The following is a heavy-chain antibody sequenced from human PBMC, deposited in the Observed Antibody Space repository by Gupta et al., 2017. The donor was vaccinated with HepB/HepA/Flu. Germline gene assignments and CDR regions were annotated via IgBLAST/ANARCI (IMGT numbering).Heavy chain of an antibody. Sequence: QVQLVESGGGVVQPGRSLRLSWAASGFTFSNYGMHWVRPAPGKGLEWVAAISYEGSNKYYADSVKGRFTISRDNPKNMMYLQMTSLRPEDTGVYYCTRASYDSSGYDYGMDVWGQGTTVTVSS. V-gene: IGHV3-30*03. CDR1: GFTFSNYG. J-gene: IGHJ6*02. CDR2: ISYEGSNK. D-gene: IGHD3-22*01. CDR3: TRASYDSSGYDYGMDV.